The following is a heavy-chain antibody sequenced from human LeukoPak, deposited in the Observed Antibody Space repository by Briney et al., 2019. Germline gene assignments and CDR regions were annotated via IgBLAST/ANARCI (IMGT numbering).Heavy chain of an antibody. D-gene: IGHD3-3*01. Sequence: SETLSLTCAVYGGSFSGYYWSWIRQPPGKGLEWIGYIYYSVSTNYNPSLKSRVTISVDTSKNQFSLKLSSVTAADTAVYYCARDRNFWSAHRAFDPWGQGTLVTVSS. CDR3: ARDRNFWSAHRAFDP. CDR1: GGSFSGYY. V-gene: IGHV4-59*01. CDR2: IYYSVST. J-gene: IGHJ5*02.